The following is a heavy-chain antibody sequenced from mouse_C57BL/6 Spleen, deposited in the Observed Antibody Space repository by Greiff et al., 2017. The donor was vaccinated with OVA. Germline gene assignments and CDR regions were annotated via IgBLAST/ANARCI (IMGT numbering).Heavy chain of an antibody. CDR3: ARNDYDERYYYAMDY. Sequence: EVQLQESGPELVKPGASVKISCKASGYSFTDYNMNWVKQSNGKSLEWIGVINPNYGTTSYNQKFKGKATLTVDQSSSTAYMQLNSLTSEDSAVDYCARNDYDERYYYAMDYWGQGTSVTVSS. CDR1: GYSFTDYN. D-gene: IGHD2-4*01. CDR2: INPNYGTT. J-gene: IGHJ4*01. V-gene: IGHV1-39*01.